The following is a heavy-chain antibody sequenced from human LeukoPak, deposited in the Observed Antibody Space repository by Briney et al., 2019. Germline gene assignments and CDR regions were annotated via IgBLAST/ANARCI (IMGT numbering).Heavy chain of an antibody. CDR1: GGSFSGYY. Sequence: SETLSLTCAVYGGSFSGYYWSWIRQPPGKGLEWIGEINHSGSTNYNPSLKSRVTISVDTSKNQFSLKLSSVTAADTAVYYCAREGLAAGAFDYWGQGTLVTVSS. V-gene: IGHV4-34*01. CDR3: AREGLAAGAFDY. D-gene: IGHD6-13*01. J-gene: IGHJ4*02. CDR2: INHSGST.